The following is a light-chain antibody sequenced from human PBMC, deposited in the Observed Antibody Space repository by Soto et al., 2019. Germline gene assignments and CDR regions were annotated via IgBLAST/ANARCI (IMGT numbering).Light chain of an antibody. CDR2: STN. J-gene: IGLJ2*01. Sequence: QAVATQEPSFSVSPGRTVTLTCGLSSGSVSTSYYPSWYQQTPGQAPRTLIYSTNTRSSGVPDRFSGSILGNKAALTITGAQADDESDYYCVLYMGSGFCGGTQLTVL. CDR3: VLYMGSG. CDR1: SGSVSTSYY. V-gene: IGLV8-61*01.